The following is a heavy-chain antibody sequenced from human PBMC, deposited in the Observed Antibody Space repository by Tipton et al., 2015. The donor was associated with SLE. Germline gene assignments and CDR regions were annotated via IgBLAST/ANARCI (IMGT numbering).Heavy chain of an antibody. J-gene: IGHJ2*01. CDR2: IYYSGST. D-gene: IGHD1-26*01. Sequence: GLVKPSDTLPLTCAVSGYSISNSNWWAWIRQPPGKGLEWIGYIYYSGSTFYNPPLKSRVTMSVDTSKNQFSLKLSSVTAADTAVYYCARNGESYYMYFNLWGRGTLVTVSS. CDR3: ARNGESYYMYFNL. V-gene: IGHV4-28*01. CDR1: GYSISNSNW.